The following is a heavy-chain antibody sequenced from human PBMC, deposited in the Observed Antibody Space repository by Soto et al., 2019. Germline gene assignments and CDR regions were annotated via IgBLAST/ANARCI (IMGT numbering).Heavy chain of an antibody. Sequence: QMQLVESGGGVVQPGRSLRLSCAASGFTFSTYGMHWVRQAPGKGLEWVAVISYDENNEYYADSVKGRFSISRDNSKNTLYLQMNSLRVEDTAVYYCAKDLYDFWSGSYYSYYAMDVWGQGTTVTVSS. J-gene: IGHJ6*02. V-gene: IGHV3-30*18. D-gene: IGHD3-3*01. CDR3: AKDLYDFWSGSYYSYYAMDV. CDR1: GFTFSTYG. CDR2: ISYDENNE.